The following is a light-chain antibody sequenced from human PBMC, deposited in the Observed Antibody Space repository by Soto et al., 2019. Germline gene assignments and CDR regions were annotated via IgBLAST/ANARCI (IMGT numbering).Light chain of an antibody. Sequence: EIVLTQSPGTLSLSPGERATLSCRASQSVSSSYLAWYQQKPGQAPRLLIYGASSRATGIPDRFSGSGSGTDFTLTISRLEPEDWAVYYCQQYGSSPWTFGQGTKVDIK. V-gene: IGKV3-20*01. J-gene: IGKJ1*01. CDR1: QSVSSSY. CDR2: GAS. CDR3: QQYGSSPWT.